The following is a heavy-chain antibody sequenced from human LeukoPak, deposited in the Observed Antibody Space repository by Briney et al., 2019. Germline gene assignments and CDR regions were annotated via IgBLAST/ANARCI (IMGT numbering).Heavy chain of an antibody. V-gene: IGHV4-34*01. CDR1: GGSFSGYY. CDR2: INHSGST. J-gene: IGHJ4*02. CDR3: AGENDYGDRCGY. Sequence: PSETLSLTCAVYGGSFSGYYWSWIRQPPGKGLEWIGEINHSGSTNYNPSLKSRVTISVDTSKNQFSLKLSSVTAADTAVYYCAGENDYGDRCGYWGQGTLVTVSS. D-gene: IGHD4-17*01.